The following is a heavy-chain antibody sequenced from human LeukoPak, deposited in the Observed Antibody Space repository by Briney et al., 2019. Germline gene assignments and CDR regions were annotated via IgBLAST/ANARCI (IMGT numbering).Heavy chain of an antibody. J-gene: IGHJ6*03. V-gene: IGHV3-23*01. CDR3: AKGGSADWLPLYYYYMDV. D-gene: IGHD3/OR15-3a*01. CDR2: ISGSGGST. CDR1: GFTFSSYA. Sequence: PGGSLRLSCAASGFTFSSYAMSWVRQAPGKGLEWVSAISGSGGSTYYADSVKGRFTISRDNSKNTLYLQMNSLRAEDTAVYYCAKGGSADWLPLYYYYMDVWGKGTTVTISS.